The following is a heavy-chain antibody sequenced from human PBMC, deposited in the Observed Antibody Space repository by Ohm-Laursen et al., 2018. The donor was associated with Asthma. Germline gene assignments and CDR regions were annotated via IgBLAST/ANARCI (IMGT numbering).Heavy chain of an antibody. CDR2: ISYDGSNK. CDR3: ARGSGYCSSTSCYLYGMDV. CDR1: GFTFSSYA. J-gene: IGHJ6*02. D-gene: IGHD2-2*01. Sequence: SLRLSCAASGFTFSSYAMHWVRQAPGKGLEWVAVISYDGSNKYYADSVKGRFTISRDNSKNTLYLQMNSLRAEDTAVYYCARGSGYCSSTSCYLYGMDVWGQGTTVTVSS. V-gene: IGHV3-30-3*01.